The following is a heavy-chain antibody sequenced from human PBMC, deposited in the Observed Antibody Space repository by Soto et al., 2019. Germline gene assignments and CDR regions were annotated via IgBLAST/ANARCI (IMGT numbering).Heavy chain of an antibody. J-gene: IGHJ4*02. CDR2: INAGNGNT. D-gene: IGHD2-2*01. Sequence: ASVKVSCKASGYTFTSYAIHWVRQAPGQSLEWMGWINAGNGNTKYLQNFQGRVTITRGTSASTVYMELSSPRSEDTAVYYCARVGGCSRNSCHATYQDYWGQGTLVTVS. CDR3: ARVGGCSRNSCHATYQDY. CDR1: GYTFTSYA. V-gene: IGHV1-3*01.